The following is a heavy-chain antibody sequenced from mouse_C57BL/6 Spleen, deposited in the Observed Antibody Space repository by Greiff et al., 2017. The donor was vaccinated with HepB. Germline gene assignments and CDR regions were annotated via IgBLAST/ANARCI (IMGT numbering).Heavy chain of an antibody. Sequence: QVQLKESGAELARPGASVKLSCKASGYTFTSYGISWVKQRTGQGLEWIGEIYPRSGNTYYNEKFKGKATLTADKSSSTAYMAIRSLTSEDSAVYFCAKGGYDPYYAMDYWGQGTAVTVSS. J-gene: IGHJ4*01. CDR3: AKGGYDPYYAMDY. CDR2: IYPRSGNT. CDR1: GYTFTSYG. D-gene: IGHD2-3*01. V-gene: IGHV1-81*01.